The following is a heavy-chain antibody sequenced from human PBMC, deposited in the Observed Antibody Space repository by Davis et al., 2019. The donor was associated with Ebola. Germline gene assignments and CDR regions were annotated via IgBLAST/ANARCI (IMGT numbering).Heavy chain of an antibody. CDR2: INHSGST. D-gene: IGHD3-3*01. Sequence: PSETLSLTCAVYGGSFSGYYWSWIRQPPGKGLEWIGEINHSGSTNYNPSLKSRVTISVDTSKNQFSLKLSSVTAADTAVYYCARVYDFWSGYYRNWFDPWGQGTLVTVSS. CDR1: GGSFSGYY. CDR3: ARVYDFWSGYYRNWFDP. V-gene: IGHV4-34*01. J-gene: IGHJ5*02.